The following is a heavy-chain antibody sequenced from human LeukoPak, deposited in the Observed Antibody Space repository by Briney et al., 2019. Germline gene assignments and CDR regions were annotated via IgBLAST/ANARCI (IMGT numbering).Heavy chain of an antibody. J-gene: IGHJ4*02. Sequence: PGGSLRLSCAASGFTFGSYSMNWVRQAPGKGLEWVSSISSSCSYIYYADSVKGRFTISRDNAKNSLYLQMNSLRAEDTAVYYCARVPYYDFWSGYYIYFDYWGQGTLVTVSS. CDR2: ISSSCSYI. V-gene: IGHV3-21*01. CDR3: ARVPYYDFWSGYYIYFDY. D-gene: IGHD3-3*01. CDR1: GFTFGSYS.